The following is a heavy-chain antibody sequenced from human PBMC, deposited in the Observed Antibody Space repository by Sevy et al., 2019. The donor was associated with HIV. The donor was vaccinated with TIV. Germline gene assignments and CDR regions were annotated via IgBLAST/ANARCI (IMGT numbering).Heavy chain of an antibody. Sequence: SETLSLTCTVSGGSITSLYWNWIRQPPGKGLEWIANIYYNGHINYNPSLKSRVTLSLDASKNQFSLRLSSVTAADTAMYYCAGENAWGRGYSWGQGTLVTVS. CDR2: IYYNGHI. CDR1: GGSITSLY. D-gene: IGHD1-26*01. J-gene: IGHJ4*02. CDR3: AGENAWGRGYS. V-gene: IGHV4-59*08.